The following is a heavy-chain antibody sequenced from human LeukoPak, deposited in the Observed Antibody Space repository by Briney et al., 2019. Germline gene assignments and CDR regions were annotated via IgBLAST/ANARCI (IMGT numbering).Heavy chain of an antibody. CDR2: SNVISSEI. CDR1: GFTFSSYS. J-gene: IGHJ3*02. CDR3: ARGLAYACGN. V-gene: IGHV3-48*02. Sequence: PGGSLRLSCAASGFTFSSYSMHWVRQAPGKGLEWVSYSNVISSEIYYGDSVKGRFTISTDNAKRSVYLQMNSLRDEDTALHYCARGLAYACGNWGQGTMVTVSS.